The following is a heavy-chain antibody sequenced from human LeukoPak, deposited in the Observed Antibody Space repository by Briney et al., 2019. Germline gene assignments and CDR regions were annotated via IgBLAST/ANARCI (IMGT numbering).Heavy chain of an antibody. J-gene: IGHJ6*03. CDR3: ARLTGKKLYRTYYYYMDV. CDR2: INPIFGTA. CDR1: GGTFSSYA. Sequence: ASVKVSCKASGGTFSSYAISWVRQAPGQGLEWMGGINPIFGTANYAQKFQGRVTITADESTSTAYMELSSLRAEDTAVYYCARLTGKKLYRTYYYYMDVWGKGTTVTVSS. V-gene: IGHV1-69*13. D-gene: IGHD1-14*01.